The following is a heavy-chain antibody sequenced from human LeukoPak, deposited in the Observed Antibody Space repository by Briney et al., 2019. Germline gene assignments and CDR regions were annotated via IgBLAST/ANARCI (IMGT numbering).Heavy chain of an antibody. D-gene: IGHD6-19*01. CDR3: ARDGGIAVAGNFDY. Sequence: PGGSLRLSCAASGFTFSNAWMSWVRQAPGKGLEWVANIKQDGSEKYYVDSVKGRFTISRGNSKNTLYLQMNSLRAEDTAVYYCARDGGIAVAGNFDYWGQGTLVTVSS. CDR2: IKQDGSEK. J-gene: IGHJ4*02. V-gene: IGHV3-7*01. CDR1: GFTFSNAW.